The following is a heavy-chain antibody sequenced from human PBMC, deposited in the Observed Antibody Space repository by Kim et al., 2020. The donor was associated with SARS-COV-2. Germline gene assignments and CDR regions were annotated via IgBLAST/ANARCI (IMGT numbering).Heavy chain of an antibody. CDR3: ARVRKVLLWFGEAGYYYGMDV. V-gene: IGHV4-34*01. Sequence: SETLSLTCAVYGGSFSGYYWSWIRQPPGKGLEWIGEINHSGSTNYNPSLKSRVTISVDTSKNQFSLKLSSVTAADTAVYYCARVRKVLLWFGEAGYYYGMDVWGQGTTVTVSS. CDR1: GGSFSGYY. D-gene: IGHD3-10*01. CDR2: INHSGST. J-gene: IGHJ6*02.